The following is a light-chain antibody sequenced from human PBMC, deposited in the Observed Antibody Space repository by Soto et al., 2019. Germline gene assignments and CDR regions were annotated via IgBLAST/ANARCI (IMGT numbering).Light chain of an antibody. CDR2: GAY. CDR1: QSVSSSY. CDR3: QLDGSSTLFA. V-gene: IGKV3-20*01. J-gene: IGKJ3*01. Sequence: EIVLTQSPGTLSLSPGERATLSCRASQSVSSSYLAWYQQKPGQAPRLLIYGAYSRATGIPDRFSGSGSGPDFTLTIRRLEPEDFAVYYCQLDGSSTLFAFGPGTKVDIQ.